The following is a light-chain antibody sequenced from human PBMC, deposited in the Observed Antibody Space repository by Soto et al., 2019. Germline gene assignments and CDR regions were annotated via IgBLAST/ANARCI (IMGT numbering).Light chain of an antibody. CDR1: QSVSSSH. V-gene: IGKV3-20*01. J-gene: IGKJ2*01. Sequence: EIVLTQSPGTLSSSPGERATLSCRASQSVSSSHLAWYQQTPGQAPRLLIYGASSRATGIPDRFSGSGSGTDFTLTISRLEPEDFAVYFCQQYGDSPMYTFGQGTKLEI. CDR2: GAS. CDR3: QQYGDSPMYT.